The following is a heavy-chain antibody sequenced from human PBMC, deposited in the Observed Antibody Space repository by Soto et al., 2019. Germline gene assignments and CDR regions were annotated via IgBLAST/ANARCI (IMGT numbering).Heavy chain of an antibody. Sequence: EVQLLESGGGLVQPGGSLRLSCAASGFTFSSYAMSWVRPAPGKGLEWVSAISGSGGSTYYADSVKGRFTISRDNSKSTLYLQMNRLRAEDTAVYYSAKGGSGTGDFWSGYTLRYYYDYWGHGTLVTVSS. CDR2: ISGSGGST. V-gene: IGHV3-23*01. CDR3: AKGGSGTGDFWSGYTLRYYYDY. D-gene: IGHD3-3*01. J-gene: IGHJ4*01. CDR1: GFTFSSYA.